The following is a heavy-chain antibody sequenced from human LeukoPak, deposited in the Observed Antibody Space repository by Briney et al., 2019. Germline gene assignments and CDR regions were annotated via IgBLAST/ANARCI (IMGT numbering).Heavy chain of an antibody. V-gene: IGHV4-34*01. J-gene: IGHJ4*02. CDR3: AREVATTHFDY. CDR2: INHSGST. Sequence: SETLSLTCAVYGGSFSGYYWSWIRQPPGKGLEWIGEINHSGSTNYNPSLKSRVTISVDTSKNQLSLKLSSVTAADTAVYYCAREVATTHFDYWGQGTLVTVSS. D-gene: IGHD5-24*01. CDR1: GGSFSGYY.